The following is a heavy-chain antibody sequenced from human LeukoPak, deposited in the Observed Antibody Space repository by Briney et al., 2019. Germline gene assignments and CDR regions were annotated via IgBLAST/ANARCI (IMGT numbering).Heavy chain of an antibody. J-gene: IGHJ6*02. CDR3: AREIVIFPDYYYYGMDV. D-gene: IGHD3-9*01. CDR2: ISRTGDTL. CDR1: GFTFRDYY. V-gene: IGHV3-11*01. Sequence: GGSLRLSCAASGFTFRDYYMTWIRQAPGKGLEWISYISRTGDTLYYADSVEGRFTISRDNSKNSLYLQMNSLRAEDTAVYYCAREIVIFPDYYYYGMDVWGQGTTVTVSS.